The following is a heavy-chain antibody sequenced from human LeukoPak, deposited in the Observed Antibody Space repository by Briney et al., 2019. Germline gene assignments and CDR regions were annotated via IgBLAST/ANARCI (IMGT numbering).Heavy chain of an antibody. CDR1: GFTFRSYA. D-gene: IGHD3-16*01. V-gene: IGHV3-23*01. J-gene: IGHJ4*02. CDR2: ISGSGGSGGST. CDR3: ARDSPRIMSGTYLYYFDF. Sequence: GGSLRLSCAASGFTFRSYAMSWVRQAPGKGLEWVSAISGSGGSGGSTDYADSVKGRFTISRDNSKNTLYLQMNSLRVEDTAVYYCARDSPRIMSGTYLYYFDFWGQGTLVTVSS.